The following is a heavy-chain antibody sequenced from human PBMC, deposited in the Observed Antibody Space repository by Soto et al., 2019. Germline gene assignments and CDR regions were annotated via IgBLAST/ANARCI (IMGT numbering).Heavy chain of an antibody. CDR3: STTPELSDAFDI. Sequence: PGESLKISCKGSGYSFTSYWISWVRQVPGKGLEWMGRIDPSDSYTNYSPSFQGHVTISADKSISTAYLQWSSLKASDTAMYYCSTTPELSDAFDIWGQGTMGTVSS. CDR1: GYSFTSYW. V-gene: IGHV5-10-1*01. CDR2: IDPSDSYT. J-gene: IGHJ3*02. D-gene: IGHD3-16*02.